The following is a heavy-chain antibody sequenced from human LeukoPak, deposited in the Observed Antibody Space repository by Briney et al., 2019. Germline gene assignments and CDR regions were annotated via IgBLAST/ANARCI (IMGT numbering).Heavy chain of an antibody. V-gene: IGHV1-46*01. Sequence: GASVKVSCKASGYTFTSYYMHWVRQAPGQGLEWMGIINPSGGSTSYAQKFQGRVTMTRDTSTSTVYMELSSLGSEDTAVYYCARELVDYGGNGDAFDIWGQGTMVTVSS. D-gene: IGHD4-23*01. CDR3: ARELVDYGGNGDAFDI. CDR1: GYTFTSYY. J-gene: IGHJ3*02. CDR2: INPSGGST.